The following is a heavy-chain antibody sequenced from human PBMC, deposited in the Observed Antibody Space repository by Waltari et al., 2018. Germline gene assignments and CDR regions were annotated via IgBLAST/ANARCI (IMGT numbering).Heavy chain of an antibody. CDR3: AREWGVMIGTAAYYLDH. CDR2: SSSSSSYI. V-gene: IGHV3-21*01. Sequence: EVQLVESGGGLVKPGGSLRLSCAASGFTYSSYSMNWVRQAPGKGLEWVSSSSSSSSYIYYADSVKGRFTISRDNVKNSLYLQMNSLRVEDTAVYYCAREWGVMIGTAAYYLDHWTQGTLVTVSS. D-gene: IGHD3-16*01. CDR1: GFTYSSYS. J-gene: IGHJ4*02.